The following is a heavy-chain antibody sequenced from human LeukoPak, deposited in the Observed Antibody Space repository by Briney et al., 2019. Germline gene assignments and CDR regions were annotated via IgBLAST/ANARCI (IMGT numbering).Heavy chain of an antibody. V-gene: IGHV3-74*01. CDR3: ARDCRPIYGDCQPDY. J-gene: IGHJ4*02. Sequence: GVSLRLSCAASGFTFSSYGMHWVRQAPGKGLEYVSRINTDGSSTSYADSVKGRFAISRDNAKDTLYLQMNSLRAEDTAVYYCARDCRPIYGDCQPDYWGQGTLVTVSS. CDR1: GFTFSSYG. D-gene: IGHD4-17*01. CDR2: INTDGSST.